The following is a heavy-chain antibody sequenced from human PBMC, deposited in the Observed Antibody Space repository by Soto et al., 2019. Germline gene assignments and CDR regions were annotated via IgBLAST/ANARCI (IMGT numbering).Heavy chain of an antibody. Sequence: SVKVSCKSSGFTFTSSAVQCVRQARGQRLEWIGWIVVGSGNTNYAQKFQERVTITRDMSTSTAYMELSSLRSEDTAVYYCAADPDPWFGEASGGFDPWGQGTLVTVSS. CDR3: AADPDPWFGEASGGFDP. D-gene: IGHD3-10*01. J-gene: IGHJ5*02. CDR2: IVVGSGNT. V-gene: IGHV1-58*01. CDR1: GFTFTSSA.